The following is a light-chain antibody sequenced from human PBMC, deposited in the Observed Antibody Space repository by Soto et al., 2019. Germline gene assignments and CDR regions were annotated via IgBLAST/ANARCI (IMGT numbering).Light chain of an antibody. CDR2: KIH. V-gene: IGKV2-30*01. Sequence: DVVVTQSPLSLPVTLGQPASISCRTNESLVYKDGNTYLNWFHQKPGQSPRRLIFKIHFRDTGVPLRYSGSGSGAEFSLDISRVEADDSGVYYCMQGTHWPWTFGQGTRVEIK. CDR1: ESLVYKDGNTY. CDR3: MQGTHWPWT. J-gene: IGKJ1*01.